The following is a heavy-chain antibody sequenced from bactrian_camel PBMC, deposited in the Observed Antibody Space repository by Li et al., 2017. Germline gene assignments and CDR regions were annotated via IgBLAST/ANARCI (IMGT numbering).Heavy chain of an antibody. CDR1: GFTFSSYA. J-gene: IGHJ4*01. CDR2: HIIRDGRT. Sequence: VESGGSLRLSCAASGFTFSSYAMGWVRQAPGKEREGVAHIIRDGRTGYTDSMKGRVTISQDNAKNNVYLEMNSLVTDDTAMYYCAAKGGGYCGTDSPEIFASWGQGTQVTVS. V-gene: IGHV3S41*01. CDR3: AAKGGGYCGTDSPEIFAS. D-gene: IGHD2*01.